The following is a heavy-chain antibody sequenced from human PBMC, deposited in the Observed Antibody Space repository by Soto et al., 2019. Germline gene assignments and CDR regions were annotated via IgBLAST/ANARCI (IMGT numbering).Heavy chain of an antibody. CDR3: ARMESFGSLNWFDP. CDR1: GYAFTNND. V-gene: IGHV1-8*02. Sequence: ASVKVSCKASGYAFTNNDVSWVRQATGQGLEWMGWMNPGSGDTGYAQKFQGRVTMTRDISIATAYMELNSLTSEDTAIYYCARMESFGSLNWFDPWGQGTLVTVSS. D-gene: IGHD5-18*01. CDR2: MNPGSGDT. J-gene: IGHJ5*02.